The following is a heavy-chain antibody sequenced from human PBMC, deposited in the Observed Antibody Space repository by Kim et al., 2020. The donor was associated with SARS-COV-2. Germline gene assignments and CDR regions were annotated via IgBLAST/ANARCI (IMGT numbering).Heavy chain of an antibody. V-gene: IGHV4-30-2*01. J-gene: IGHJ6*02. D-gene: IGHD2-21*01. CDR1: GGSISSGGYS. CDR2: IYHSGST. Sequence: SETLSLTCAVSGGSISSGGYSWSWIRQPPGKGLEWIGYIYHSGSTYYNPSLKSRVTISVDRSKNQFSLKLSSVTAADTAVYYCARGGDEYYYGMDVWGQGTTVTVSS. CDR3: ARGGDEYYYGMDV.